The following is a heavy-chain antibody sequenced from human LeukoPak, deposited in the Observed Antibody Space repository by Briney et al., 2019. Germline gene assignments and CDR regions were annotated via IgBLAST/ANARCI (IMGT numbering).Heavy chain of an antibody. D-gene: IGHD3-10*01. CDR3: ARDDYYGSGSYYGYYYYGMDV. J-gene: IGHJ6*04. Sequence: GGSLRLSCAASGFTFSTFWMTWVRQAPGKGLEWVAIIKEDGSEKKYVDSVKGRFTISRDNVKNSLYLQMNSLRAEDTAVYYCARDDYYGSGSYYGYYYYGMDVWGKGTTVTVSS. CDR2: IKEDGSEK. V-gene: IGHV3-7*03. CDR1: GFTFSTFW.